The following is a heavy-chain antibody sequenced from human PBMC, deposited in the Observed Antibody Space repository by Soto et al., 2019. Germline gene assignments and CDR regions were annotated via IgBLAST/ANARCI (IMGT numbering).Heavy chain of an antibody. V-gene: IGHV3-23*01. J-gene: IGHJ5*02. CDR1: GFTFSSYA. Sequence: GGSLRLSCAASGFTFSSYAMSWVRQAPGKGLEWVSAISGSGGSTYYADSVKGRFTISRDNSKNTLYLQMNNLRAEDTAVYYCAKGGGSSSPKNNWFDPWGQGTLVTVSS. CDR2: ISGSGGST. D-gene: IGHD6-6*01. CDR3: AKGGGSSSPKNNWFDP.